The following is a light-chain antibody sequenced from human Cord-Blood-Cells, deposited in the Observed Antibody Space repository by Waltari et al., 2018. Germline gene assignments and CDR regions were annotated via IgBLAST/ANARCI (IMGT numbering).Light chain of an antibody. J-gene: IGKJ3*01. V-gene: IGKV3-11*01. CDR3: QQRYSSPGT. CDR1: QSISSY. CDR2: AAS. Sequence: DILMTQSPSTLSLSPGERVTLSCRASQSISSYLNWYQQKPGKAPKLLIYAASNLDTGVPARFSGIGSGTDFTLTISSLEPEDFAVYYCQQRYSSPGTFGPGTKVDIK.